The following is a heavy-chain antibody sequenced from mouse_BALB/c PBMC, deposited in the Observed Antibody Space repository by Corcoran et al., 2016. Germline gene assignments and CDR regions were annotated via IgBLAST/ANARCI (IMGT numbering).Heavy chain of an antibody. V-gene: IGHV14-3*02. Sequence: EVQLQQSGAELVTPGASVKLSCTASGFHIKDSYMHWVKQRPEQGLEWIGRIDPANGNTKYDPKFQGKATITADTSSNTAYLQLSSLTSEDTAVYYCARWDWYFDVWGAGDTVTVSS. J-gene: IGHJ1*01. CDR3: ARWDWYFDV. CDR2: IDPANGNT. CDR1: GFHIKDSY.